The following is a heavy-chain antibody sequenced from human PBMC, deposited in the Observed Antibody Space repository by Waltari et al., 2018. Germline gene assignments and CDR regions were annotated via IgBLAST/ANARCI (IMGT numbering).Heavy chain of an antibody. D-gene: IGHD3-10*01. CDR1: AFTICNLG. V-gene: IGHV3-30*02. CDR2: GWFDGVKT. CDR3: AKDAFGNTYLDH. J-gene: IGHJ5*02. Sequence: VQLVVSGGGVVQSGVSLSLSFAASAFTICNLGMHWVRQVPGKGLGWVDLGWFDGVKTYYADSVRGRFTISRDNSKNTLYLDIKNLRVDDTAIYYCAKDAFGNTYLDHWGQGTLVTVSS.